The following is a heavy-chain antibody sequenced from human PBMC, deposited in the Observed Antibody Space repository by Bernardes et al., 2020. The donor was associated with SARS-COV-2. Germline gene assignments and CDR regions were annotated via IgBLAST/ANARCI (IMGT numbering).Heavy chain of an antibody. V-gene: IGHV3-7*01. CDR2: IKQDGSEK. J-gene: IGHJ6*02. CDR3: SRDPTTTVVTPGYGMDV. Sequence: GGSLRLSCAASGFTFSSYLMSWVRQAPGKGLEWVSHIKQDGSEKYYVDSVKGRFTISRDNAKNSLYLQMNSLRAEDTAVYYSSRDPTTTVVTPGYGMDVWGQGTTVTVSS. CDR1: GFTFSSYL. D-gene: IGHD4-17*01.